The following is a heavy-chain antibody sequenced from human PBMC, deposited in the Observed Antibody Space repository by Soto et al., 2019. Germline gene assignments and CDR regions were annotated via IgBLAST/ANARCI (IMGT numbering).Heavy chain of an antibody. J-gene: IGHJ6*02. Sequence: QVQLVQSGAEVKKPGSSVKVSCKASGGTFSSYAISWVRQAPGQGLEWMGGIIPIFGTANYAQKFQGRVTITADESTSTDYMELSSLRSEDTAVYYCARVSMSISTSWVRGGMDVWGQGTTVTVSS. V-gene: IGHV1-69*12. CDR2: IIPIFGTA. D-gene: IGHD2-2*01. CDR1: GGTFSSYA. CDR3: ARVSMSISTSWVRGGMDV.